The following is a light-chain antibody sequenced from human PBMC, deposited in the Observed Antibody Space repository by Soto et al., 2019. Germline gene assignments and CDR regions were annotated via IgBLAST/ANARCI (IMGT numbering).Light chain of an antibody. Sequence: DIVMTQSPDSLAVSLGERATINCKSSQSVFYSSNNKNYLAWYQQKPGQPPKLLIYWASTRESGVPDRFSGGGSGTDFTLTISSLQAEDVAVYYCQQYYSPPPAFGHGTKVEIK. CDR1: QSVFYSSNNKNY. CDR2: WAS. CDR3: QQYYSPPPA. V-gene: IGKV4-1*01. J-gene: IGKJ1*01.